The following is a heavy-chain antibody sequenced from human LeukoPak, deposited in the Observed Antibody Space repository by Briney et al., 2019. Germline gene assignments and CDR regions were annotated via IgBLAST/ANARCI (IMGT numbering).Heavy chain of an antibody. CDR2: IYYSGST. CDR1: GGSISSSSYY. Sequence: SETLSLTCTVSGGSISSSSYYWGWIRQPPGKGLEWIGSIYYSGSTYYNPSLKSRVTISVDTSKNQFTLKLSSVTAADTAVYYCARDSYYYDSSGYYASYGMDVWGQGTTVTVSS. V-gene: IGHV4-39*06. D-gene: IGHD3-22*01. CDR3: ARDSYYYDSSGYYASYGMDV. J-gene: IGHJ6*02.